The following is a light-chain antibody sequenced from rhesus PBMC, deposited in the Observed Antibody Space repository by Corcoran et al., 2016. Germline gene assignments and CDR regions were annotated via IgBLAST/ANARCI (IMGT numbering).Light chain of an antibody. Sequence: DIQLTQSPSSLSASVGDRVTITCRASQGIRNYLAWYQQKSGRAPKLLIADASTLQSGVPSRFSGSGSGTEITLNISSLQPEDFATYYCQQRNNYPPTFGGGTKVEIK. J-gene: IGKJ4*01. V-gene: IGKV1-38*01. CDR2: DAS. CDR3: QQRNNYPPT. CDR1: QGIRNY.